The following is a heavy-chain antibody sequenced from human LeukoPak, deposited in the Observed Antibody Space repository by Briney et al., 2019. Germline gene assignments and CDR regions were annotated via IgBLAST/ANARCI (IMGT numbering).Heavy chain of an antibody. V-gene: IGHV4-39*01. Sequence: PSETLSLTCTVSGGSISSSSYYWGWIRQPPGKGLEWIGSIYYSGSTYYNPSLKSRATISVDTSKNQFSLKLSSVTAADTAVYYCASRYYYDSSGYYPTDYLFDYWGQGTLVTVSS. CDR3: ASRYYYDSSGYYPTDYLFDY. CDR2: IYYSGST. J-gene: IGHJ4*02. CDR1: GGSISSSSYY. D-gene: IGHD3-22*01.